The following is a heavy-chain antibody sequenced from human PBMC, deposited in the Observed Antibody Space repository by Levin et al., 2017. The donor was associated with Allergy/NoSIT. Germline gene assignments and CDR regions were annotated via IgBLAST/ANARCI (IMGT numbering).Heavy chain of an antibody. D-gene: IGHD6-13*01. J-gene: IGHJ6*02. CDR3: ARGGTAAPSHYFSGMDV. Sequence: GASVKVSCKASGGTFSSYAISWVRQAPGQGLEWMGEIVPIFGTPNFAQKFQGRVTITADESASIAYMELSTLRSEDTAVYYCARGGTAAPSHYFSGMDVWGQGTTVTVSS. V-gene: IGHV1-69*13. CDR2: IVPIFGTP. CDR1: GGTFSSYA.